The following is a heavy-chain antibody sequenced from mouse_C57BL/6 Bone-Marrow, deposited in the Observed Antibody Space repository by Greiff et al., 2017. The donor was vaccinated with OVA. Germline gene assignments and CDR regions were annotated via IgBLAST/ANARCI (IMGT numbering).Heavy chain of an antibody. D-gene: IGHD1-1*01. Sequence: EVMLVESGGGLVQPGGSLSLSCAASGFTFTDYYMRWVRQPPGKALEWLGFIRNKANGYTTEYSASVKGRFTITRDNCQIILYLQMNDLRADDSATYYCARYDSSPYAMDYWGQGTSVTVSS. J-gene: IGHJ4*01. CDR3: ARYDSSPYAMDY. CDR2: IRNKANGYTT. V-gene: IGHV7-3*01. CDR1: GFTFTDYY.